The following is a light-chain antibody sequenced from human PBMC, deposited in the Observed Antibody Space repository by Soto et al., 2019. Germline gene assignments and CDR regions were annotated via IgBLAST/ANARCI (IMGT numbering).Light chain of an antibody. Sequence: QSALTQPASVSGSRGQSITISCTGTSSDIGGYNYVSWFQQHPGKAPKLIIYDVNNRPSGVSNRFSGSKSGTTASLAISGLQAEDEAEYFCSSYAGTNTLVLFGGGTKLTVL. J-gene: IGLJ2*01. CDR3: SSYAGTNTLVL. CDR2: DVN. CDR1: SSDIGGYNY. V-gene: IGLV2-14*01.